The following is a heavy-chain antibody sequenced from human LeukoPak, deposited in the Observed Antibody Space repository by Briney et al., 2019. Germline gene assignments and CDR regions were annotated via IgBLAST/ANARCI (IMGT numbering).Heavy chain of an antibody. CDR1: GFTFSSYS. V-gene: IGHV3-21*01. Sequence: PGGSLRLSCAASGFTFSSYSMNWVRQAPGKGLEWVSSISSSSSYIYYADSVKGRFTISRDNAKNSLYLQMNSLRAEDTAVYYCARDFGSNGDFHAFDIWGQGTMVTVSS. CDR2: ISSSSSYI. D-gene: IGHD4-17*01. CDR3: ARDFGSNGDFHAFDI. J-gene: IGHJ3*02.